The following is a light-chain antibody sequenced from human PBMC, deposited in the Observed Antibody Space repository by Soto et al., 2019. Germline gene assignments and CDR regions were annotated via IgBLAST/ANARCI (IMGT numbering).Light chain of an antibody. CDR2: DAS. CDR1: QSISSW. V-gene: IGKV1-5*01. Sequence: DIQMTQSPSTLSASVGDRVTITCLASQSISSWLAWYQQKPGKAPKLLIYDASSLQSGVPSRFSGSGSGTEFTLTISSLQPEDVATYYCLQHNSYPLTFGQGTRLEIK. CDR3: LQHNSYPLT. J-gene: IGKJ5*01.